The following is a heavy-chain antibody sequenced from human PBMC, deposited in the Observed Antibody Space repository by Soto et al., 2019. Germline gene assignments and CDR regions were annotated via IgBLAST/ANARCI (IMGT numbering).Heavy chain of an antibody. J-gene: IGHJ5*02. CDR2: IYYSGST. CDR3: ARTDYVWGSDQTNWFDP. Sequence: SETLSLTCTVSGGSISSSSYYWGWIRQPPGKGLEWIGSIYYSGSTYYNPSLKSRVTISVDTSKNQFSLKLSSVTAADTAVYYCARTDYVWGSDQTNWFDPWGQGTLVTVSS. V-gene: IGHV4-39*01. CDR1: GGSISSSSYY. D-gene: IGHD3-16*01.